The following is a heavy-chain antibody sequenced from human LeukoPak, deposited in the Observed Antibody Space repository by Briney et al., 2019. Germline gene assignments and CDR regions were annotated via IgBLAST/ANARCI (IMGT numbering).Heavy chain of an antibody. D-gene: IGHD1-1*01. CDR2: ISWNSGSI. CDR3: AKEGTGWGDFQH. V-gene: IGHV3-9*01. CDR1: GFTFDDYA. Sequence: SGGSLRLSCAASGFTFDDYAMHWVRQAPGKGLEWVSGISWNSGSIGYADSVKGRFTISRDNAKNSLYLQMNSLRAEGTALYYCAKEGTGWGDFQHWGQGTLVTVSS. J-gene: IGHJ1*01.